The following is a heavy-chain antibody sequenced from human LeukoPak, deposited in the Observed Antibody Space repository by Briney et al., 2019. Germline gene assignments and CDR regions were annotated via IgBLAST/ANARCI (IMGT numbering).Heavy chain of an antibody. Sequence: VGSLRLSCTASGFTFSTYWMTWGRQAPGEGLGWVASMNQDGGKRYYVDSVKGRFTISRDNAKNSLYLQMNSLRAEDTAVYYCARDVTYGDYWGQGAPVTASS. CDR2: MNQDGGKR. V-gene: IGHV3-7*03. CDR1: GFTFSTYW. D-gene: IGHD4-17*01. J-gene: IGHJ4*02. CDR3: ARDVTYGDY.